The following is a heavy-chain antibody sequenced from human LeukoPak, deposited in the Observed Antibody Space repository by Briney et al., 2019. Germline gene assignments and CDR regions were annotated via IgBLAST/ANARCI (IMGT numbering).Heavy chain of an antibody. D-gene: IGHD3-9*01. Sequence: PGGSLKLSCAASGFTFSGSAMHWVRQASGKGLEWVGRIRSKANSYATAYAASVKGRFTISRDDSKNTAYLQMSSLKTEDTAVYYCTRQEYYDILTGQPVDYWGQGTLVTVSS. CDR3: TRQEYYDILTGQPVDY. CDR2: IRSKANSYAT. V-gene: IGHV3-73*01. J-gene: IGHJ4*02. CDR1: GFTFSGSA.